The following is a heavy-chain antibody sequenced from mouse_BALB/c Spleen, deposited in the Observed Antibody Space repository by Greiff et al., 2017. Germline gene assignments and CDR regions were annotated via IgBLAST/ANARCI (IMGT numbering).Heavy chain of an antibody. CDR3: SGERDYSFDY. V-gene: IGHV1-87*01. CDR1: GYTFTSYW. J-gene: IGHJ2*01. CDR2: IYPGDGDT. D-gene: IGHD2-12*01. Sequence: VQLQQSGAELARPGASVKLSCKASGYTFTSYWMQWVKQRPGQGLEWIGAIYPGDGDTRYTQKFKGKATLTADKSSSTAYMQLSSLASEDSAVYYYSGERDYSFDYWGQGTTLTVSS.